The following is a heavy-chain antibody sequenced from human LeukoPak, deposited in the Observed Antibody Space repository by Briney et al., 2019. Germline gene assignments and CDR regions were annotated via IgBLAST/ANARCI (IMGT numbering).Heavy chain of an antibody. CDR3: ARERSTIAAASTGYRRGALGY. Sequence: GASVKVSCKASGYTFTSYYMHWVRQAPGQGLEWMGIINPSGGSTSYAQKFQGRVTMTRDTSTSTVYMELSSLRSEDTAVYYCARERSTIAAASTGYRRGALGYWGQGTLVTVSS. CDR1: GYTFTSYY. CDR2: INPSGGST. V-gene: IGHV1-46*03. J-gene: IGHJ4*02. D-gene: IGHD6-13*01.